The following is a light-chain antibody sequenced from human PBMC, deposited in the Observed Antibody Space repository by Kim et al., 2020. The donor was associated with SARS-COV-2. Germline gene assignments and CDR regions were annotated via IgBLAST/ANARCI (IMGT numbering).Light chain of an antibody. CDR1: SRGVGSYNY. V-gene: IGLV2-14*03. Sequence: SITISCTGTSRGVGSYNYDSWYQQHPGKAPKLMIDDVSNRPSGVANRFSGTKSGNTASLTISGRQAEDEADYCCSSYTSSSTLVVFGGGTKLTV. CDR2: DVS. CDR3: SSYTSSSTLVV. J-gene: IGLJ2*01.